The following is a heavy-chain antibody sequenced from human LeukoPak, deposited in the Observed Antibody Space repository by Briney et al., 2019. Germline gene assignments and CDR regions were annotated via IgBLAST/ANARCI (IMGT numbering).Heavy chain of an antibody. Sequence: GGSLRLSCAASGFIFRNYWMSWVRQAPGKGLEWVAIINQDGREKHYVDSVKGRFTISRDNAKDSLYLQMNSPRAEDTALYYCAVATRSFLPDYCWGQGTLVTVSS. CDR2: INQDGREK. CDR1: GFIFRNYW. V-gene: IGHV3-7*01. CDR3: AVATRSFLPDYC. J-gene: IGHJ4*02. D-gene: IGHD5-12*01.